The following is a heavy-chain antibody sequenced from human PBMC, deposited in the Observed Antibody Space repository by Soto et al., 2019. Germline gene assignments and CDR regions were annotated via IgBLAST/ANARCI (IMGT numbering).Heavy chain of an antibody. CDR1: GFTFSSHE. J-gene: IGHJ4*02. D-gene: IGHD5-12*01. CDR3: ARDDSGWDY. V-gene: IGHV3-48*03. Sequence: PGGSLRLSCAASGFTFSSHEMNWVRQAPGKGLEWVSYISRGGGTKYYADSVQGRFTISRDNAKNSLSLQMNSLRAEDTAVYYCARDDSGWDYWGQGTLVTVSS. CDR2: ISRGGGTK.